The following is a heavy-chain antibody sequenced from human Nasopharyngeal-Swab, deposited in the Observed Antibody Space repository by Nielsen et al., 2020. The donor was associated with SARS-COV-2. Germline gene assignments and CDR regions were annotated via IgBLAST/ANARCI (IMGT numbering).Heavy chain of an antibody. CDR2: ISGSGGST. V-gene: IGHV3-23*01. Sequence: GESLKISCAASGFTFSSYAMSWVRQAPGKGLEWVSAISGSGGSTYYADSVKGRFTISRDNSKNTLYLQMNSLRAGDTAVYYCAKVLGQEFDYWGQGTLVTVSS. J-gene: IGHJ4*02. CDR1: GFTFSSYA. CDR3: AKVLGQEFDY.